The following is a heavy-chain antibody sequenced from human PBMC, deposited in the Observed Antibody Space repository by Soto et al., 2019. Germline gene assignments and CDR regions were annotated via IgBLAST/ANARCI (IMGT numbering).Heavy chain of an antibody. CDR3: ARRDCFSSSCYFNY. V-gene: IGHV1-46*01. Sequence: QVSLVQSGAEVKKPGASVKVSCKASGYTFTSYYVHWVRQAPGQGLEWMGIINPSGATTTYAQNFRGRVAMTRDTSTSTVYMELSSLRSEDTAVYYCARRDCFSSSCYFNYWGQGTLVTVSS. D-gene: IGHD2-2*01. CDR1: GYTFTSYY. J-gene: IGHJ4*02. CDR2: INPSGATT.